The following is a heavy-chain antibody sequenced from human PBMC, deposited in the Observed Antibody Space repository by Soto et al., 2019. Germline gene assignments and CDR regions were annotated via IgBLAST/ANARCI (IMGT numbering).Heavy chain of an antibody. D-gene: IGHD2-15*01. CDR2: IYYSGST. CDR1: GGSVSIGSYY. Sequence: SETLSLTCTVSGGSVSIGSYYWSCIRQPPGKGLEWIGYIYYSGSTNYNPSLKSRVTISVDTSKNQFSLKLSSVTAADTAVYYCARDCSGGSCYSHFDYWGQGTLVTVS. V-gene: IGHV4-61*01. J-gene: IGHJ4*02. CDR3: ARDCSGGSCYSHFDY.